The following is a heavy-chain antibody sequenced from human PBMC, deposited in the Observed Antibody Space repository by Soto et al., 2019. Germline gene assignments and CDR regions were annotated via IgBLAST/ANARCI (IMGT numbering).Heavy chain of an antibody. V-gene: IGHV3-23*01. Sequence: PVGSLRLSCAASGFTFSSYAMSWVRQAPGKGLEWVSAISGSGGSTYYADSVKGRFTISRDNSKNTLYLQMNSLRAEDTAVYYCAKDRRPDIVVVPASDAFDIWGQGTMVTVSS. CDR2: ISGSGGST. J-gene: IGHJ3*02. CDR1: GFTFSSYA. D-gene: IGHD2-2*01. CDR3: AKDRRPDIVVVPASDAFDI.